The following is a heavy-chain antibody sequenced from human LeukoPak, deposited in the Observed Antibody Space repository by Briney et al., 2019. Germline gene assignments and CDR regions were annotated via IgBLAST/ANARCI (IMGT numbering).Heavy chain of an antibody. J-gene: IGHJ4*02. Sequence: ASVKVSCKASGYTFTGYYMHWVQQAPGQGLKWMGWINPNSGGTNYAQKFQGRVTMTRDTSISTAYMELSRLRSDDTAVYYCARGLSVVVPAANLYWGQGTLVTVSS. V-gene: IGHV1-2*02. CDR3: ARGLSVVVPAANLY. D-gene: IGHD2-2*01. CDR1: GYTFTGYY. CDR2: INPNSGGT.